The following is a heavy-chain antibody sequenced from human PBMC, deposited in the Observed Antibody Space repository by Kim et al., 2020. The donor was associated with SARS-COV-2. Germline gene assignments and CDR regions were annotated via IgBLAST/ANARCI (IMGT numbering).Heavy chain of an antibody. CDR2: IYYSGST. CDR3: ARDAGELRRDYYYYYGMDV. D-gene: IGHD3-16*01. Sequence: SETLYLTCTVSGGSISSYYWSWIRQPPGKGLEWIGYIYYSGSTNYNPSLKSRVTISVDTSKNKFSLKLSSVTAADTAVYYCARDAGELRRDYYYYYGMDVWGQGTTVTVSS. V-gene: IGHV4-59*01. J-gene: IGHJ6*02. CDR1: GGSISSYY.